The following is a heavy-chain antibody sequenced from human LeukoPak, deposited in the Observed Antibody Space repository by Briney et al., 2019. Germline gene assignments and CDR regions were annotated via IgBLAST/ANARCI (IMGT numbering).Heavy chain of an antibody. Sequence: GGSLRLSCATSGFIFSNYWMTWVRQAPGKGLEWVSSISGSGSVTYYADSVKGRFAISRDNSKNMLYLQMNSLTADDTAVYYCAKGTTVTAIFDYWGQGTLVTVSS. CDR3: AKGTTVTAIFDY. V-gene: IGHV3-23*01. D-gene: IGHD4-17*01. J-gene: IGHJ4*02. CDR1: GFIFSNYW. CDR2: ISGSGSVT.